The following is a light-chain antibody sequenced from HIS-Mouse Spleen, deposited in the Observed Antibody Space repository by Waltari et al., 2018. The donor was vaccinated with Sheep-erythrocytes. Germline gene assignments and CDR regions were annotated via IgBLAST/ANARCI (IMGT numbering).Light chain of an antibody. V-gene: IGLV2-23*03. CDR2: EGS. CDR3: CSYAGSSTFYV. Sequence: QSALTQPASVSGSPGQSITISSTGTSSDVGSYNLVSWYPQHTGKAPKLMIYEGSKRPSGVSNRFSGSKSGNTASLTISGLQAEDEADYYCCSYAGSSTFYVFGTGTKVTVL. J-gene: IGLJ1*01. CDR1: SSDVGSYNL.